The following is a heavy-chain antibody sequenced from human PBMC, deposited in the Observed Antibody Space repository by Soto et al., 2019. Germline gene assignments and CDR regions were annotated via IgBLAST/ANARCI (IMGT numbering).Heavy chain of an antibody. Sequence: QVQLVQSGAEVKKPGASVKVSCKASGYTFPGYDITWVRQATGQGLEWMGWVNPGSGYKGYAQKFQGRVTMTRNISISTVYMELSSLTSADTAVYYCARADPRYYYIDVWGKGTTVTVSS. CDR2: VNPGSGYK. V-gene: IGHV1-8*01. J-gene: IGHJ6*03. CDR3: ARADPRYYYIDV. CDR1: GYTFPGYD.